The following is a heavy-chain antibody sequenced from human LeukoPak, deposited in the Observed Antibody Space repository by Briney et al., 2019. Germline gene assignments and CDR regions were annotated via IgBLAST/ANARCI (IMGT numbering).Heavy chain of an antibody. V-gene: IGHV1-69*05. Sequence: SVKVSCKASGGTFSSYAISWVRQAPGQGLEWMGRIIPIFGTANYAQKFQGRVTMTTDTSTSTAYMELRSLRSDDTAVYYCARVGYYDKSASGPWGQGTLVTVSS. D-gene: IGHD3-22*01. CDR1: GGTFSSYA. CDR2: IIPIFGTA. CDR3: ARVGYYDKSASGP. J-gene: IGHJ4*02.